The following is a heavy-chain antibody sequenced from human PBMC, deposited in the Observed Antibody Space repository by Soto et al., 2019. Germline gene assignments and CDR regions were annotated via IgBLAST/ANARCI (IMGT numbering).Heavy chain of an antibody. V-gene: IGHV1-69*13. CDR3: ARSPRGGRSSSDFDY. CDR2: IIPIFGTA. J-gene: IGHJ4*02. D-gene: IGHD6-6*01. Sequence: SVKVSCKASGGTFSSYAISWVRQAPGQGLEWMGGIIPIFGTANYAQKFQGRVTITADESTSTAYMELSSLRSEDTAVYYCARSPRGGRSSSDFDYWGQGTLVTVSS. CDR1: GGTFSSYA.